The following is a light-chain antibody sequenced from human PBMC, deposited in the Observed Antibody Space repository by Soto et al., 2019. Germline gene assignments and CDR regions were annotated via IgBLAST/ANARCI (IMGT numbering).Light chain of an antibody. V-gene: IGKV1-5*01. Sequence: DIQMTQSPSTLSASVGDRVTITCRASQSISSWLAWYQQKPGKAPKLXIYGASSLESGVPSRFSGSGSGTEFTLTITSLQPEDFSTYYCQQSYNSPPITLGQGTRLEIK. CDR3: QQSYNSPPIT. CDR2: GAS. J-gene: IGKJ5*01. CDR1: QSISSW.